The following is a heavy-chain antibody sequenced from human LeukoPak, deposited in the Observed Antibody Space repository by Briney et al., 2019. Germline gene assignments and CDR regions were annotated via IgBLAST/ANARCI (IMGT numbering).Heavy chain of an antibody. CDR1: GGSISSYY. CDR2: IYYSGST. V-gene: IGHV4-59*01. CDR3: ARGESSGWSLFDY. Sequence: TSETLSLTCTVSGGSISSYYWSWIRQPPGKGLEWIGYIYYSGSTNYNPSLKSRVTISVDTSKNQFSLKLSSVTAADTAVYYCARGESSGWSLFDYWGQGPLVTVSS. J-gene: IGHJ4*02. D-gene: IGHD6-19*01.